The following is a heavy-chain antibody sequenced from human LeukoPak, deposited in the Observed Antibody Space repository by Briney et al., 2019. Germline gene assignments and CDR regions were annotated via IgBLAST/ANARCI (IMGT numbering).Heavy chain of an antibody. D-gene: IGHD1-1*01. J-gene: IGHJ4*02. CDR3: ARDHNYAFDN. Sequence: QAGGSLRLSCAASGFTFSDYSMNWVRQAPGKGLEWISYIGISSGNTKYADSVKGRFTISGDNAKNSLYLQMNSLRVEDTAVYYCARDHNYAFDNWGQGTVVTVSS. V-gene: IGHV3-48*04. CDR1: GFTFSDYS. CDR2: IGISSGNT.